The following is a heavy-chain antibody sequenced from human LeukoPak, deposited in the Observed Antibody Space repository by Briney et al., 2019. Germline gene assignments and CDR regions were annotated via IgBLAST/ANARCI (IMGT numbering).Heavy chain of an antibody. V-gene: IGHV4-59*08. CDR1: RGSISSYY. CDR2: IYYSGST. CDR3: ARSLSPIGSFPFDY. Sequence: PSETLSLTCTVSRGSISSYYWSWIRQPPGKGLEWMGYIYYSGSTNYNPSLKSRVTISVETSKNQFSLKLSSVTAADTAVYYCARSLSPIGSFPFDYWGQGTLVTVYS. J-gene: IGHJ4*02. D-gene: IGHD3-10*01.